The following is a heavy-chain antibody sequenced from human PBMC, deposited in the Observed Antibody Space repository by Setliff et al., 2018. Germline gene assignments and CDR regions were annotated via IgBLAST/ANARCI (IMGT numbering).Heavy chain of an antibody. CDR2: FDPEDGET. Sequence: ASVKVSCKVSGYTLIELSMHWVRQAPGKGLEWMGGFDPEDGETIYAQKFQGRVTMTEDTSTDTAYMELSSLRSEDTAVYYCATNSGGNTIDAFDIWGQGTMVTVS. D-gene: IGHD2-15*01. CDR1: GYTLIELS. J-gene: IGHJ3*02. V-gene: IGHV1-24*01. CDR3: ATNSGGNTIDAFDI.